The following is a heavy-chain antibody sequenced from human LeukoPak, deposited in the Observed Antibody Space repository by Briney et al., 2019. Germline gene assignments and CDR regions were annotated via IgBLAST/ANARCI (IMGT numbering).Heavy chain of an antibody. CDR1: GFTVSSNY. CDR2: IYSGGST. D-gene: IGHD3-22*01. V-gene: IGHV3-53*01. Sequence: GGSLRLSCAASGFTVSSNYMSWVRQAPGKGLEWVSVIYSGGSTYYADSVKGRFTISRDNSKNTLYLEMNSLRAEDTAVYYCARAPFDRRGYYYDFYYYYIDVSAKGTTVTVSS. CDR3: ARAPFDRRGYYYDFYYYYIDV. J-gene: IGHJ6*03.